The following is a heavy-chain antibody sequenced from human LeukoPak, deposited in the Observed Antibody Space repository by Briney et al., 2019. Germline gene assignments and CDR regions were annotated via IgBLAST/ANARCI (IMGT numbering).Heavy chain of an antibody. V-gene: IGHV3-74*01. CDR3: ARDEARGTIFGVVIIPVPFDP. Sequence: GVLRLSCVASGFTFGAYWMHWVRRVPGKGLVWVSSIKTDGTYTNYADSVKGRFTISRDNAKNTLYLQMNSLRAEDTAVYYCARDEARGTIFGVVIIPVPFDPWGQGTLVTVSS. D-gene: IGHD3-3*01. CDR1: GFTFGAYW. J-gene: IGHJ5*02. CDR2: IKTDGTYT.